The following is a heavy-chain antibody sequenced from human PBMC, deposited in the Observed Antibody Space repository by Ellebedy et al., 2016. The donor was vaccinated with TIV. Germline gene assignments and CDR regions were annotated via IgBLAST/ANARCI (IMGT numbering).Heavy chain of an antibody. CDR1: GGSISSYY. J-gene: IGHJ2*01. D-gene: IGHD5-12*01. Sequence: MPSETLSLTCTVSGGSISSYYWSWIRQPPGKGLEWIGYIYYSGSTNYNPSLKSRVTISVDTSKNQFSLKLSSVTAADTAVYYCARVRGYSGPWYFDLWGRGTLVTVSS. V-gene: IGHV4-59*01. CDR2: IYYSGST. CDR3: ARVRGYSGPWYFDL.